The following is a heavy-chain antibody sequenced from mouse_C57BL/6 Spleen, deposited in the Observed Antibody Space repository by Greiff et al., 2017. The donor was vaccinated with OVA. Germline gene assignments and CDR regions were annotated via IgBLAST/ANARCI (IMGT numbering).Heavy chain of an antibody. Sequence: EVKLQESGPELVKPGASVKIPCKASGYTFTDYHMDWVKQSHGKSLEWIGDINPNNGGTIYNQKFKGKATLTVDKSSSTAYMELRSLTSEDTAVYYCARRYYGSSYEAMDYWGQGTSVTVSS. CDR2: INPNNGGT. D-gene: IGHD1-1*01. V-gene: IGHV1-18*01. CDR1: GYTFTDYH. CDR3: ARRYYGSSYEAMDY. J-gene: IGHJ4*01.